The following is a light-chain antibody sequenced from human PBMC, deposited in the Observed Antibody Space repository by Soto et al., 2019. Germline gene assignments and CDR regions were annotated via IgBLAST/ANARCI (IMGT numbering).Light chain of an antibody. V-gene: IGKV1-39*01. CDR2: GAY. CDR1: QSISSY. Sequence: QMTQSPSSLSASVGDRVTITCRASQSISSYLNWYQQKPGKAPKLLIFGAYILQTGVPSRFTGGGSGADFTLTISSLQPEDIATYFCQQSYIAPLTFGGGTKVEI. J-gene: IGKJ4*01. CDR3: QQSYIAPLT.